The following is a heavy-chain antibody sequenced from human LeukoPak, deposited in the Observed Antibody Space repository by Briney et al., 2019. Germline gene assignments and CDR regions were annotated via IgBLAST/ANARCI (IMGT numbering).Heavy chain of an antibody. CDR1: GDSISNYY. D-gene: IGHD6-13*01. V-gene: IGHV4-59*08. J-gene: IGHJ5*02. CDR3: ARASRTIAAAACRWFDP. CDR2: IHYSGSI. Sequence: SETLSLTCTVSGDSISNYYWSWIRQPPGKGLEWIGYIHYSGSISYNPSLKSRVTILLDMSKNQFSLKLSSVTAADTAVYYCARASRTIAAAACRWFDPWGQGTLVTVSS.